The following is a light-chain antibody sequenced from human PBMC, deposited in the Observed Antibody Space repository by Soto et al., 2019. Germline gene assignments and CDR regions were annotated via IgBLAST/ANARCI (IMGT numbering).Light chain of an antibody. Sequence: DIQMTQSPSTLSASVGDRVTITCRASQSISSWLAWYQQKPGKAPKLLIYDASSLESGVPSRFSGSGSGTEFTLTISSLRPDDFATYYCQQYNSYSGYTFGQGTKLEIK. CDR3: QQYNSYSGYT. J-gene: IGKJ2*01. CDR1: QSISSW. CDR2: DAS. V-gene: IGKV1-5*01.